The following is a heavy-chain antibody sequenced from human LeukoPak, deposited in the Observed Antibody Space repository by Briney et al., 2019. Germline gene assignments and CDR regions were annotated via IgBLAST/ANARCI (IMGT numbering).Heavy chain of an antibody. Sequence: PGGSLRLSCAASGFIFDDYAMNWVRQAPGKGLEWVSALSGSGGSTYYADSVKGRFTISRDNSESTVYLQMNSLRAEDTAVYYCARDRGDGYNNWLYYFDYWGQGTLVTVSS. CDR1: GFIFDDYA. CDR3: ARDRGDGYNNWLYYFDY. D-gene: IGHD5-24*01. J-gene: IGHJ4*02. CDR2: LSGSGGST. V-gene: IGHV3-23*01.